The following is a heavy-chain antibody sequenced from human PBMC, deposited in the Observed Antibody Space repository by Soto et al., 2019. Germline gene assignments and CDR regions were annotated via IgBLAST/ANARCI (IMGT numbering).Heavy chain of an antibody. D-gene: IGHD1-26*01. Sequence: QVQLVQSGAEVKKPGSSVKVSCKASGGTFSSYSINWVRQAPGQGLDWMGEIIPIFGTANYAQKFQGRVTITADEPTSTGYMELRSPRSEDTAVYYCARDGGRHSGGVDYWGQGTRVTVSS. CDR3: ARDGGRHSGGVDY. V-gene: IGHV1-69*01. J-gene: IGHJ4*02. CDR2: IIPIFGTA. CDR1: GGTFSSYS.